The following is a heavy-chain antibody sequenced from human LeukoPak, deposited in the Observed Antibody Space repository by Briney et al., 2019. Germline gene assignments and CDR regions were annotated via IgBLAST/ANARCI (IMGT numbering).Heavy chain of an antibody. J-gene: IGHJ3*02. CDR3: AREASDAFDI. Sequence: SETLSLTCTLSGGSISSYYWSWIRQPPGKGLEWIGYIYYSGSTNYNPSLKSRVTISVDTSKNQFSLKLSSVTAADTAVYYCAREASDAFDIWGQGTMVTVSS. V-gene: IGHV4-59*12. CDR1: GGSISSYY. CDR2: IYYSGST.